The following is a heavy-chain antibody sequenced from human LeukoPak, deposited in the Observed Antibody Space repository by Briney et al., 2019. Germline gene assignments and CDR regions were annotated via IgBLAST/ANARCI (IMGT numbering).Heavy chain of an antibody. CDR2: ISYDGSNK. CDR3: ARAGSPQTTVTTITP. D-gene: IGHD4-17*01. CDR1: GFTFSSYA. V-gene: IGHV3-30*04. J-gene: IGHJ5*02. Sequence: QPGGSLRLSCAASGFTFSSYAMHWVRQAPGKGLEWLAIISYDGSNKYYGDSVKGRFTISRDNSKNTLYLQVNSLRAEDTAVFYCARAGSPQTTVTTITPWGQGTLVTVSS.